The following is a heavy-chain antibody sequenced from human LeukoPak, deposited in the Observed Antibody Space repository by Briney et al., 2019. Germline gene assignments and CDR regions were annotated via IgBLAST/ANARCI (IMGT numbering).Heavy chain of an antibody. V-gene: IGHV3-53*01. CDR1: GFTVRSNY. Sequence: GGSLRLSCAASGFTVRSNYMSWVRQAPGKGLEWVSEIYSDASTYYAASVKGRFSISRDNSKNMVYLQMSSLRAEDTAVYYCAKDYAMIEVVTLFDNWGQGTLVTVSS. J-gene: IGHJ4*02. CDR2: IYSDAST. D-gene: IGHD3-22*01. CDR3: AKDYAMIEVVTLFDN.